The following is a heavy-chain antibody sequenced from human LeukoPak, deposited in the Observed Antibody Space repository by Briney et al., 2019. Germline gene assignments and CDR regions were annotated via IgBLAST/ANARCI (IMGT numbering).Heavy chain of an antibody. CDR2: ISYDGSNK. D-gene: IGHD3-9*01. J-gene: IGHJ4*02. CDR3: ASGETLGGDFDWLLD. CDR1: GFTFSSYA. Sequence: PGGSLRLSCAASGFTFSSYAMHWVRQAPGKGLEWVAVISYDGSNKYYADSVKGRFTISRDNSKNTLYLQMNSLRAEDTAVYYCASGETLGGDFDWLLDWGQGTLVTVSS. V-gene: IGHV3-30*04.